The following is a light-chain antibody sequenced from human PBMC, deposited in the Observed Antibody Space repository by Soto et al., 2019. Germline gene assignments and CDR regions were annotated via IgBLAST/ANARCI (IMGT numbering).Light chain of an antibody. J-gene: IGLJ1*01. CDR2: END. CDR3: GTWDSSLTTFV. CDR1: SSNIGEYY. V-gene: IGLV1-51*02. Sequence: QSVLXQPPSVSAAPGQKVTMSCSGSSSNIGEYYVSWHQQLPGTAPKLLIYENDKRPSGIPDRFSGSKSGTSATLDITGLQTGDEADYYCGTWDSSLTTFVFGTGTKVTVL.